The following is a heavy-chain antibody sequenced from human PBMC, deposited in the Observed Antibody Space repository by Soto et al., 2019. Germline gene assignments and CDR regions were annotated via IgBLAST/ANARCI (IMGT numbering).Heavy chain of an antibody. CDR2: IYYSGST. J-gene: IGHJ6*02. CDR3: ARRIMITFGGVIVDYYGMDV. D-gene: IGHD3-16*02. V-gene: IGHV4-39*01. CDR1: GGSISSSSYY. Sequence: SETLCLTCTVSGGSISSSSYYWGWIRQPPGKGLEWIGSIYYSGSTYYNPSLKSRVTISVDTSKNQFSLKLSSVTAADTAVYYCARRIMITFGGVIVDYYGMDVWGQGTTVT.